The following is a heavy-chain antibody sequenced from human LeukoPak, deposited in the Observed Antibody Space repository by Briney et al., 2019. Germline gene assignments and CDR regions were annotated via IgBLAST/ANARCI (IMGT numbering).Heavy chain of an antibody. V-gene: IGHV3-30*02. J-gene: IGHJ4*02. D-gene: IGHD6-13*01. Sequence: GGSLRLSCAASGFTFSSYGMHWVRQAPGKGLEWVAFIRYDGSNKYYADSVKGRFTVSRDNSKNTLYLQMNSLRAEDTAVYYCAKDRGIAAAGLDYWGQGTLVTVSS. CDR2: IRYDGSNK. CDR1: GFTFSSYG. CDR3: AKDRGIAAAGLDY.